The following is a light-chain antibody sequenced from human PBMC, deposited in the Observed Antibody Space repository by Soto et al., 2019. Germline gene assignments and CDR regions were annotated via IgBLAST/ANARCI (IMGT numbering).Light chain of an antibody. V-gene: IGLV2-14*01. CDR1: SSDVAIYNH. J-gene: IGLJ1*01. CDR3: CFFGGNSYX. CDR2: ELT. Sequence: QSALTQPASVSGSRGQSITIACTGTSSDVAIYNHVSWYQHHPGKAPKLIIYELTNRPSGVPDRFSGSRSGSTASLTISGVQAEDDADYYCCFFGGNSYXFGTGXKLTVL.